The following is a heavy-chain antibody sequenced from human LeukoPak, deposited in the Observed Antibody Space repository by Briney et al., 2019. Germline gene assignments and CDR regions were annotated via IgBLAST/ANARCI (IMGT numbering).Heavy chain of an antibody. V-gene: IGHV3-30-3*01. Sequence: GGSLRLSCAASGFTFSSYAMHWVRQAPGKGLEWVAVISYDGSNKYYADSVKGRFTISRDNSKNTLYLQMNSLRAEDTAVYYCARVGATAWFDPWSQGTLVTVSS. D-gene: IGHD3-16*01. CDR3: ARVGATAWFDP. J-gene: IGHJ5*02. CDR2: ISYDGSNK. CDR1: GFTFSSYA.